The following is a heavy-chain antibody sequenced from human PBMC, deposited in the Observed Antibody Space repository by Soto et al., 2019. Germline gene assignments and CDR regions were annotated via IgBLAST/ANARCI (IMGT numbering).Heavy chain of an antibody. CDR2: MYPGDSDT. CDR3: ARLPRDCNKTSCYYADH. CDR1: GYDFNTNW. D-gene: IGHD3-3*01. V-gene: IGHV5-51*01. J-gene: IGHJ4*02. Sequence: SLKISCRGSGYDFNTNWFGWVRQLPGRGLEWVGIMYPGDSDTRYNPSLQGHVTLSVDVTVSTAFLQWRSLETSDTGMYFCARLPRDCNKTSCYYADHWGQGTQVTVSS.